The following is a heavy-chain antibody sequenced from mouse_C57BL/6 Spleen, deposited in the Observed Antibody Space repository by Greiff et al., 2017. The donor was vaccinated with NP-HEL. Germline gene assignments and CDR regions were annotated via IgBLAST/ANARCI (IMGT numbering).Heavy chain of an antibody. CDR1: GFTFSSYA. Sequence: EVQGVESGGGLVKPGGSLKLFCAASGFTFSSYAMSWVRQTPEKRLEWVATISDGGSYTYYPDNVKGRFTISRDNAKNNLYLQMSHLKSEDTAMYYCAREGNYGSSYVAYWGQGTLVTVSA. CDR3: AREGNYGSSYVAY. J-gene: IGHJ3*01. CDR2: ISDGGSYT. D-gene: IGHD1-1*01. V-gene: IGHV5-4*01.